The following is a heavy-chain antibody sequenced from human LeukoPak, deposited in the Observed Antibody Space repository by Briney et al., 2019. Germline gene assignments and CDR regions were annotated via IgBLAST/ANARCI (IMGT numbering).Heavy chain of an antibody. D-gene: IGHD3-22*01. J-gene: IGHJ4*02. CDR1: GFTFVSYA. CDR2: ISGGGGTT. Sequence: GGSLRLSCAASGFTFVSYAMNWVRQAPGKGLEWVSAISGGGGTTYYADSVKGRFTSSRDNSKNTLYLQMNSLRAEDTAVYYCASAQTDYYDSSGYYYVGLGPFDYWGQGTLVTVSS. CDR3: ASAQTDYYDSSGYYYVGLGPFDY. V-gene: IGHV3-23*01.